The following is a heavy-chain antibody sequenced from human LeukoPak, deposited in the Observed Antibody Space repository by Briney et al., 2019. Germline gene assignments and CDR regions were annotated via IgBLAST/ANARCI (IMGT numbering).Heavy chain of an antibody. CDR2: INHSGST. J-gene: IGHJ4*02. CDR1: GGSFSGYY. Sequence: SGTLSLTCAVYGGSFSGYYWSWIRQPPGKGLEWIGEINHSGSTNYNPSLKSRVTISVDTSKNQFSLKLSSVTAADTAVYYCARVPSSSPIDYWGQGTLVTVSS. D-gene: IGHD6-13*01. V-gene: IGHV4-34*01. CDR3: ARVPSSSPIDY.